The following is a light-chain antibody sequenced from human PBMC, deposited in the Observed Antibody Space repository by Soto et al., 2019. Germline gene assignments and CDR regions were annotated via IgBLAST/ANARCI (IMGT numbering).Light chain of an antibody. J-gene: IGKJ1*01. CDR2: DAS. Sequence: DIQMTQSPSTLSASVGDRVTITCRASQNINKWLAWYQQKPGKAPKFLIYDASVLQSGVPSRFSGSGSGTEVTLTISSLHPDDFATYYCQHGWTFGQGTRVEI. CDR1: QNINKW. CDR3: QHGWT. V-gene: IGKV1-5*01.